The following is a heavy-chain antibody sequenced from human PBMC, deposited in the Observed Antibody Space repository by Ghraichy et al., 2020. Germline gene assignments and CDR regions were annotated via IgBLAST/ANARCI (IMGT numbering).Heavy chain of an antibody. CDR2: ILYDGRNK. V-gene: IGHV3-30*18. Sequence: LSLTCATSGFSFSTYGMHWVRQAPGKGLEWVALILYDGRNKYYGDSVKGRFSISRDNPKKTLYLQMNSLRAEDTAVYYCAKGFSNYFDYWGQGTLVTVSS. CDR1: GFSFSTYG. J-gene: IGHJ4*02. D-gene: IGHD4-11*01. CDR3: AKGFSNYFDY.